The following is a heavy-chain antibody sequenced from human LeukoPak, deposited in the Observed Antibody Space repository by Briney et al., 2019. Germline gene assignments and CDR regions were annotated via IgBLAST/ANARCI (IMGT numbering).Heavy chain of an antibody. CDR1: GFTFSCYT. CDR3: ARDALHTAHFDY. D-gene: IGHD5-18*01. CDR2: VSASSDI. V-gene: IGHV3-69-1*01. J-gene: IGHJ4*02. Sequence: TAGGSLRLSCAASGFTFSCYTMNWVRQAPGKGLQWVSTVSASSDIHYPDSVKGRFTISRDNARNSLYLQMNSLRDEDTAVYYCARDALHTAHFDYCGQGTLVTVSS.